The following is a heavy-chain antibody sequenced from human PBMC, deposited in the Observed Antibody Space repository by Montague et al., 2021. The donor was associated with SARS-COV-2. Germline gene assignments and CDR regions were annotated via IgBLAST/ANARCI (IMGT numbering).Heavy chain of an antibody. V-gene: IGHV4-31*03. J-gene: IGHJ4*02. CDR2: IYYSGST. CDR1: GGSISSGGYY. CDR3: ARLTAGYCSGGSCYWGTGFDY. D-gene: IGHD2-15*01. Sequence: TLSLTCTVSGGSISSGGYYWSWIRQHPGKGLEWIGYIYYSGSTYYNPSLKSRVTISVDTSKNQFSLKLSSVTVADTAVYYCARLTAGYCSGGSCYWGTGFDYWGQGTLVTVSS.